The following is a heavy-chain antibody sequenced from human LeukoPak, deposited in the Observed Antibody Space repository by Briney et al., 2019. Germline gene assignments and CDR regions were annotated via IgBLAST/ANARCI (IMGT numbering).Heavy chain of an antibody. CDR2: INHSGST. D-gene: IGHD2-21*01. CDR3: ARGQKSLRWLPRDCFDY. V-gene: IGHV4-34*01. J-gene: IGHJ4*02. Sequence: PSETLSLTCAVYGGSFSGYYWSWIRQPPGKGLEWIGEINHSGSTNYNPSLKSRVTISVDTSKNQFSLKLSSVTAADTAVYYCARGQKSLRWLPRDCFDYWGQGTLVTVSS. CDR1: GGSFSGYY.